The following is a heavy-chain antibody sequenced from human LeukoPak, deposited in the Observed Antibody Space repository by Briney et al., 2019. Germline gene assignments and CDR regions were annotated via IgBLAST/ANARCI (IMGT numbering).Heavy chain of an antibody. CDR3: AKESRHCGGDCFSLLDC. D-gene: IGHD2-21*02. V-gene: IGHV3-53*01. CDR1: GFTFSSYW. Sequence: GGSLRLSCAASGFTFSSYWMHWVRQAPGKGLHWVSLISGAGNTYYAASVKGRFTISRDNSKNTLYLQMNSLRAEDTAVYYCAKESRHCGGDCFSLLDCWGQGTLVTVSS. J-gene: IGHJ4*02. CDR2: ISGAGNT.